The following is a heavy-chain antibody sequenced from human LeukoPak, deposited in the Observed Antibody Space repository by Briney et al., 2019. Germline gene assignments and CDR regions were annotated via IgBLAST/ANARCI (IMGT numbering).Heavy chain of an antibody. V-gene: IGHV3-23*01. CDR1: GFSVSSFG. J-gene: IGHJ4*02. CDR2: ISLNGETT. Sequence: GGSLRLSCAVSGFSVSSFGMSWVRQAPGKGLEWISAISLNGETTWYADSVKGRFIISRDNSKNTLYLQLTSLRAEDTAVYYCAQGFSSGWHPYWGQGSLVSVSS. D-gene: IGHD6-19*01. CDR3: AQGFSSGWHPY.